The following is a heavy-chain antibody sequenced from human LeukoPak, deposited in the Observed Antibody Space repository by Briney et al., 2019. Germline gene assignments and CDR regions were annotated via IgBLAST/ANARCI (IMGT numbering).Heavy chain of an antibody. D-gene: IGHD2/OR15-2a*01. Sequence: GGSLRLSCAASGFTFSSYGMHWVRQAPGKGLEWVAVIWYDGSNKYYADSVKGRFTISRDNSKNTLYLQMNSLRAEDTAVYYCARDFAYLSGMDVWGQGTTVTVSS. CDR1: GFTFSSYG. CDR3: ARDFAYLSGMDV. V-gene: IGHV3-33*01. CDR2: IWYDGSNK. J-gene: IGHJ6*02.